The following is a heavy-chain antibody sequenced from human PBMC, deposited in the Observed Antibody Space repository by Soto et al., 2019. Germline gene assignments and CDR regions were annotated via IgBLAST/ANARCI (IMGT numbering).Heavy chain of an antibody. J-gene: IGHJ6*02. D-gene: IGHD3-22*01. CDR2: ISSRSDI. CDR1: GFTFSTYS. V-gene: IGHV3-21*01. Sequence: GGSLRLSCVGSGFTFSTYSINWVRQAPGKGLEWVSSISSRSDIYYADSVKGRFTISRDNAKNTLYLQMNSLRAEDTAVYYCVRNGGYYDSYYYYYGMDVWGQGTTVTVSS. CDR3: VRNGGYYDSYYYYYGMDV.